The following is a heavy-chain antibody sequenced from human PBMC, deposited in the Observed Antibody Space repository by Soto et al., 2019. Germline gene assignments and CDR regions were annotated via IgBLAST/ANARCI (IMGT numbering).Heavy chain of an antibody. CDR3: ARVRVGYSYGYGSS. CDR2: MNPNSGNT. V-gene: IGHV1-8*01. CDR1: GYTFTSYD. D-gene: IGHD5-18*01. J-gene: IGHJ4*02. Sequence: ASVKVSCKASGYTFTSYDINWVRQATGRGLEWMGWMNPNSGNTGYAQKFQGRVTMTRNTSISTAYMELSSLRSEDTAVYYCARVRVGYSYGYGSSWGQGTLVTVSS.